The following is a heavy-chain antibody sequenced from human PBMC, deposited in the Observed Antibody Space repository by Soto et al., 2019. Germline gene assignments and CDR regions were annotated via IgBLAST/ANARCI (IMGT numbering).Heavy chain of an antibody. CDR3: AKTGPVTARIRFDY. V-gene: IGHV3-23*01. CDR1: GFTFRAYT. D-gene: IGHD2-21*02. CDR2: IDGRDGT. Sequence: EVQLLESGGGLVQPGGSLRLSCAGSGFTFRAYTMAWVRQAPGKGLEWVSGIDGRDGTYYADSVKGRFNISRDSSRNTLFLQMNSLRADDTAVHYCAKTGPVTARIRFDYWGQGALVTVSS. J-gene: IGHJ4*02.